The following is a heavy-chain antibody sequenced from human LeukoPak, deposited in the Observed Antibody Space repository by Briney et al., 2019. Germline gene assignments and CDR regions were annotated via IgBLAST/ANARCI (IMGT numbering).Heavy chain of an antibody. D-gene: IGHD6-19*01. CDR3: ARAASVRGWYVAY. Sequence: SETLSLTCAVYGGSFSGYYWSWTRQPPGKGLEWIGEINHSGSTNYNPSLKSRVTISVDTSKNQFSLKLSSVTAADTAVYYCARAASVRGWYVAYWGQGTLVTVSS. CDR1: GGSFSGYY. V-gene: IGHV4-34*01. CDR2: INHSGST. J-gene: IGHJ4*02.